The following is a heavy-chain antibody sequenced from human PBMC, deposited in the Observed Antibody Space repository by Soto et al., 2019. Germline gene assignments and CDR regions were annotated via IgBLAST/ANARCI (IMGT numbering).Heavy chain of an antibody. J-gene: IGHJ4*02. Sequence: SETLSLTCTVSGGSISNNYWSWIRQSPGQGLEWIGYIHYTGSTSYNPSLKSRVTMSLDTSKNQFSLKLTSVTTADTAFYFCARDPNGYRYGLWGQGTLVTVSS. CDR3: ARDPNGYRYGL. CDR1: GGSISNNY. CDR2: IHYTGST. D-gene: IGHD5-18*01. V-gene: IGHV4-59*01.